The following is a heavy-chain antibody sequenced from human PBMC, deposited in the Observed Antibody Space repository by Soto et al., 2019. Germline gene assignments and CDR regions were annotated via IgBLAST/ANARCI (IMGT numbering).Heavy chain of an antibody. J-gene: IGHJ4*02. CDR3: ARVRGSMDVWN. D-gene: IGHD2-2*01. CDR1: GGSISSSCYY. V-gene: IGHV4-39*01. CDR2: IYYSGST. Sequence: QLQLQESGPGLVKPSETLSLTCTVSGGSISSSCYYWGWIRQPPGKGLEWIGSIYYSGSTYYNPSLKRRVRISVDTSRNQFPLKLSPVTAADAAVYDCARVRGSMDVWNWGQGTLVTVSS.